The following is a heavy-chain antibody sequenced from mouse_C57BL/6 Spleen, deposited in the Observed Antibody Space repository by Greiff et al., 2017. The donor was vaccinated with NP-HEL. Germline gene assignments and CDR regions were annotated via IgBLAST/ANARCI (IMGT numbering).Heavy chain of an antibody. D-gene: IGHD2-2*01. V-gene: IGHV1-50*01. CDR3: ARWGRVTTGPLTMDD. Sequence: QVQLQQPGAELVKPGASVKLSCKASGYTFTSYWMQWVKQRPGQGLEWIGEIDPSDGYTNYNQKFKGKATLTVDTSSSTAYMQLSSLTSEDSAVYYCARWGRVTTGPLTMDDWGQGTSVTVSS. CDR1: GYTFTSYW. CDR2: IDPSDGYT. J-gene: IGHJ4*01.